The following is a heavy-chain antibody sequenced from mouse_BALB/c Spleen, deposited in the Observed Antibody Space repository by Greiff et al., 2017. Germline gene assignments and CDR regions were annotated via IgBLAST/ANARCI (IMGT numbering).Heavy chain of an antibody. CDR1: GFTFSSYT. V-gene: IGHV5-12-2*01. J-gene: IGHJ4*01. D-gene: IGHD1-1*01. CDR2: ISNGGGST. CDR3: AREGGYYGSA. Sequence: EVQGVESGGGLVQPGGSLKLSCAASGFTFSSYTMSWVRQTPEKRLEWVAYISNGGGSTYYPDTVKGRFTISRDNAKNTLYLQMSSLKSEDTAMYYCAREGGYYGSAWGQGTSVTVSS.